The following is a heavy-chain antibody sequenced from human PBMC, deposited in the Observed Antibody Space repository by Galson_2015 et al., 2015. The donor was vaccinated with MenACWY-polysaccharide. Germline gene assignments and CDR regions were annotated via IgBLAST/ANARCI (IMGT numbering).Heavy chain of an antibody. Sequence: SLRLSCAASGFSLGAWYMSWIRQAPGKGLEWVSYISKTGDSIYYADSARGRFTIFRDNARNSLFLQMNSLDAEDTAIYYCARDHYGLDVWGQGTTVTVSS. CDR3: ARDHYGLDV. CDR1: GFSLGAWY. CDR2: ISKTGDSI. J-gene: IGHJ6*02. V-gene: IGHV3-11*01.